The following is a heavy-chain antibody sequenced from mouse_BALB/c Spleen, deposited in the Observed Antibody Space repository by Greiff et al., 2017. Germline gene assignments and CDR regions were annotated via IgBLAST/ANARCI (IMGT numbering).Heavy chain of an antibody. J-gene: IGHJ4*01. V-gene: IGHV5-6-3*01. CDR2: INSNGGST. CDR1: GFTFSSYG. CDR3: ARVALLAMDY. Sequence: EVKLMESGGGLVQPGGSLKLSCAASGFTFSSYGMSWVRQTPDKRLELVATINSNGGSTYYPDSVKGRFTISRDNAKNTLYLQMSSLKSEDTAMYYCARVALLAMDYWGQGTSVTVSS.